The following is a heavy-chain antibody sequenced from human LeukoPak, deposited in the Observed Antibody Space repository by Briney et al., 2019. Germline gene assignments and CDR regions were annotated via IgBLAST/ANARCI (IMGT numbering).Heavy chain of an antibody. CDR1: GFTFSSYW. D-gene: IGHD3-10*01. V-gene: IGHV3-74*01. CDR2: INSDWSSK. CDR3: ARDTGYYGSGSYYQPYNWFDP. Sequence: GGSLRLSCAASGFTFSSYWMHWVRQAPGNGLVWVSRINSDWSSKSYADSVKGRFTISRDNAKNTLYLQMNSLRAEDTAVYYCARDTGYYGSGSYYQPYNWFDPWGQGTLVTVSS. J-gene: IGHJ5*02.